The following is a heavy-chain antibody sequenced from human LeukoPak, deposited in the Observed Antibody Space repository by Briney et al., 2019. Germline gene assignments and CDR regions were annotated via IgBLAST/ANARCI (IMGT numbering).Heavy chain of an antibody. V-gene: IGHV3-21*01. CDR2: ISSSSSYI. J-gene: IGHJ3*02. CDR1: GFTFSSYS. CDR3: ARTLYSYGYVDAFDI. D-gene: IGHD5-18*01. Sequence: GGSLRLSCAASGFTFSSYSMNWVRQAPGKGLEWVSSISSSSSYIYYADSVKGRFTISRDNAKNSPYLQMNSLRAEDTAVYYCARTLYSYGYVDAFDIWGQGTMVTVSS.